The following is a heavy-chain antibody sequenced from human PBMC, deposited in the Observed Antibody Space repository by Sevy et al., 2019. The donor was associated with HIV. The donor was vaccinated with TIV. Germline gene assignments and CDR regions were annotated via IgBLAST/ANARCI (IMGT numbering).Heavy chain of an antibody. CDR3: ARDSPQGYCSAGSCYTFFDY. CDR1: GGSISSGGYY. V-gene: IGHV4-31*03. Sequence: SETLSLTCTVSGGSISSGGYYWSWIRQHPGKGLEWIGYIYYSGSTYYNPSLKSRVTISVDTSKNQFSLKLSSVTAADTAVYYCARDSPQGYCSAGSCYTFFDYWGQGTLVTVSS. D-gene: IGHD2-15*01. J-gene: IGHJ4*02. CDR2: IYYSGST.